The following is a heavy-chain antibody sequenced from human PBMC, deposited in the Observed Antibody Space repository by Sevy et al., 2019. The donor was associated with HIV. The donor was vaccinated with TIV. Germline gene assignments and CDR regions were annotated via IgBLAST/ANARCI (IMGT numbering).Heavy chain of an antibody. Sequence: GGSLRLSCAASGFTFSSYSMNWVRQAPGKGLEWVSSISSSSSYIYYADSVKGRFTISRDNAKNSLYLQMNSLRAEETAVYYCAREGVGERWLQLRDYYYYYMDVWGKGTTVTVSS. CDR3: AREGVGERWLQLRDYYYYYMDV. CDR2: ISSSSSYI. CDR1: GFTFSSYS. V-gene: IGHV3-21*01. J-gene: IGHJ6*03. D-gene: IGHD5-12*01.